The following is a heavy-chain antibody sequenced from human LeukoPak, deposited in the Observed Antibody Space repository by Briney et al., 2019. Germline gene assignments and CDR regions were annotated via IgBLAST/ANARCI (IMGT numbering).Heavy chain of an antibody. Sequence: GESLKISCKGSGYSFTSYWIGWVRQMPGKGLEWMGIIYPGDSDTRYSPSFQGQVTISADKSISTAYLQWSSLKASDTAMYYCARRLVLQPSPADAFDIWGQGTMVTVSS. D-gene: IGHD2-2*01. V-gene: IGHV5-51*01. CDR1: GYSFTSYW. J-gene: IGHJ3*02. CDR3: ARRLVLQPSPADAFDI. CDR2: IYPGDSDT.